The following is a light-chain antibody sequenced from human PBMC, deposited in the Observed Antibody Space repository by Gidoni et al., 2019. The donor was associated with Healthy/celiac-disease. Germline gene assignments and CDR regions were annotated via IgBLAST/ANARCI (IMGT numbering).Light chain of an antibody. J-gene: IGKJ2*01. CDR1: QSISSY. Sequence: DIQTTQSPSSLSASVGDRVTITCRASQSISSYLNWYQQKPGKAPKLLIYAASSLQSGVPSRFSGSGSGTDFTLTISSLQPEDFATYYCQQSYSTPRLTFGQGTKLEIK. V-gene: IGKV1-39*01. CDR2: AAS. CDR3: QQSYSTPRLT.